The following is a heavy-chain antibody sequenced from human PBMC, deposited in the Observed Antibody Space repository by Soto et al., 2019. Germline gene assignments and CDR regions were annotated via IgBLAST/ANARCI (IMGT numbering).Heavy chain of an antibody. V-gene: IGHV4-30-4*01. CDR1: GGSISSGYYY. Sequence: SETLSLTCTVSGGSISSGYYYWSWIRQPPGKSLEWVGYIYYSGSTYYNPSLKSRVTISVDTSKNQFSLKLSSVTAADTAIYYCVRLDPQAFDYWGKGAQVTVSS. J-gene: IGHJ4*02. CDR3: VRLDPQAFDY. CDR2: IYYSGST.